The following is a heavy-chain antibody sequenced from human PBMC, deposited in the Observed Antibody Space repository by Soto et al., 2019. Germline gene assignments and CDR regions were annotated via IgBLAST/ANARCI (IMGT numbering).Heavy chain of an antibody. CDR3: AREMTTSFLGYYYYGMDG. D-gene: IGHD4-4*01. V-gene: IGHV1-3*01. J-gene: IGHJ6*02. Sequence: ASVKVSCKASGYTFTSYAMHWVRQAPGQRLEWMGWINAGNGNTKYSQKFQGRVTITRDTSASTAYMELSSLRSEDTAVYYCAREMTTSFLGYYYYGMDGWGQGNTVTVSS. CDR2: INAGNGNT. CDR1: GYTFTSYA.